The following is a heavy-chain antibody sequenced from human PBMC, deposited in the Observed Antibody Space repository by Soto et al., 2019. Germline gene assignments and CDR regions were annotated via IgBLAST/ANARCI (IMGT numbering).Heavy chain of an antibody. J-gene: IGHJ6*03. CDR2: IYYSGST. V-gene: IGHV4-59*01. CDR3: ARGKYGDYYYYYYMDV. Sequence: PSETLSLTCTVSGGSISSYYWSWIRQPPGKGLEWIGYIYYSGSTNYNPSLKSRVTISVDTSKNQFSLKLSSVTAADTAVYYCARGKYGDYYYYYYMDVWGKGTTVTVSS. CDR1: GGSISSYY. D-gene: IGHD4-17*01.